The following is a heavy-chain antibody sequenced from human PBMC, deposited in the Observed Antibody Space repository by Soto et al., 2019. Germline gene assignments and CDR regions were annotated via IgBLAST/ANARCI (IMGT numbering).Heavy chain of an antibody. CDR2: IYYSGGT. Sequence: QVQLQESGPGLVKPSQTLSLTCSVSGASIRSGGYYWSWIRQTPGKGLEWIGYIYYSGGTYFNPSLRSRVTMSVDTSANQFSLKLSSVTAADTAVYHCARGGPGDGYFDLWGRGTLVAVSS. D-gene: IGHD3-10*01. J-gene: IGHJ2*01. CDR1: GASIRSGGYY. V-gene: IGHV4-31*03. CDR3: ARGGPGDGYFDL.